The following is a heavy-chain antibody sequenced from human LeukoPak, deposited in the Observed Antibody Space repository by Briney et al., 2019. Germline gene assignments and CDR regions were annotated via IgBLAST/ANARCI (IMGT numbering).Heavy chain of an antibody. V-gene: IGHV1-18*01. J-gene: IGHJ4*02. Sequence: GASVKVSCKASGYTFTSYGISWVRQAPGQGLEWMGWISAYNGNTNYAQKLQGRVTMTTDTSTSTAYMELRSLRSDDTAVYYCARASAVASLVVLDYWGQGTLVTVSS. D-gene: IGHD6-19*01. CDR2: ISAYNGNT. CDR1: GYTFTSYG. CDR3: ARASAVASLVVLDY.